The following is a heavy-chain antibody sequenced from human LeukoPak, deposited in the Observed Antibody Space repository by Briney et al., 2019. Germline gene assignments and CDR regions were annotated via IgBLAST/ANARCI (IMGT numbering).Heavy chain of an antibody. J-gene: IGHJ4*02. D-gene: IGHD7-27*01. CDR2: IYWDDDK. V-gene: IGHV2-5*02. Sequence: ETGPTLVKPTETLTVTCTFSGFSFSPSGLGVGWIRQPPGKALERLALIYWDDDKRYSPSLKSRLTITKDTSKNQVVLTMTNMDPVDTATYYCAHRLLWGPHFDYWGQGTLVTVSS. CDR1: GFSFSPSGLG. CDR3: AHRLLWGPHFDY.